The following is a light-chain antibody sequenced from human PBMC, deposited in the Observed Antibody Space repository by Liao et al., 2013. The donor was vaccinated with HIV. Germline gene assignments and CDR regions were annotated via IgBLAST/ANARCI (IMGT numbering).Light chain of an antibody. CDR2: YDR. CDR3: YAVADNIWV. J-gene: IGLJ3*02. CDR1: NIDTQT. Sequence: SYVLTQPPSVSVAPGKTARITCGGDNIDTQTVHWYQQKPGQAPVLVIYYDRARPSGIPERFSGSSSGTTVTLTINGAQVEDEADYYCYAVADNIWVFGGGTKLTVL. V-gene: IGLV3-21*01.